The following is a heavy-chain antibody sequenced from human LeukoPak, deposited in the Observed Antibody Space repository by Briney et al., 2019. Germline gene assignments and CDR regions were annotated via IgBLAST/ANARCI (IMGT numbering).Heavy chain of an antibody. Sequence: ASVKVSCEASGYTFTSYGISWVRQAPGQGLEWMGWISAYNGNTNYAQKLQGRVTMTTDTSTSTAYMELRSLRSDDTAVYYCARDSITMVRGIENWFDPWGQGTLVTVSS. CDR3: ARDSITMVRGIENWFDP. V-gene: IGHV1-18*01. D-gene: IGHD3-10*01. CDR2: ISAYNGNT. J-gene: IGHJ5*02. CDR1: GYTFTSYG.